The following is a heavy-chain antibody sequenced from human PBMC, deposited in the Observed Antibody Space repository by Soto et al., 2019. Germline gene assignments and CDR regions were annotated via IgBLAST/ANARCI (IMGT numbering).Heavy chain of an antibody. CDR3: ATLYGDKFPNWFDP. D-gene: IGHD4-17*01. Sequence: SETLSLTCTVSGGSISSGSYYWVWIRQPPGKGLEWIGSIYYSGSTYYNPSLKSRVTISEDTSKNQFFLKLSSVTAADTAVYYCATLYGDKFPNWFDPWGQGTLVTVSS. V-gene: IGHV4-39*01. CDR2: IYYSGST. CDR1: GGSISSGSYY. J-gene: IGHJ5*02.